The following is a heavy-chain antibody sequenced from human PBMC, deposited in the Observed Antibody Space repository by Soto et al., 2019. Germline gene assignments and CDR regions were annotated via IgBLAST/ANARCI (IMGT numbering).Heavy chain of an antibody. CDR2: ISANSHNT. D-gene: IGHD2-2*01. Sequence: VQLLESGGGLVQPWGSLRLSCAASGFTFSSYAMSWVRQAPGRGLEWGSGISANSHNTYHADSVKDRFTISRDNSKKTVFLQMNSQRVEDTALSFCAKFCGISITWHRTAAKATRGFEIRGQGTLVIVSS. J-gene: IGHJ4*03. V-gene: IGHV3-23*01. CDR3: AKFCGISITWHRTAAKATRGFEI. CDR1: GFTFSSYA.